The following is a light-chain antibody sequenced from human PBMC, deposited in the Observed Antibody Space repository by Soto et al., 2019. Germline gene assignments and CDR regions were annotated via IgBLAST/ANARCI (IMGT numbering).Light chain of an antibody. CDR2: AAS. V-gene: IGKV1-39*01. Sequence: DIQMTQSPSSLSASVGDRVTITCRASQSISSYLNWYQQKPGKAPKLLIYAASSLQSGVPSRFSGSGSGTDFTLTISSLQPEDFATYYCQQSYSTPRGRFTFGPGTKVDIK. CDR3: QQSYSTPRGRFT. CDR1: QSISSY. J-gene: IGKJ3*01.